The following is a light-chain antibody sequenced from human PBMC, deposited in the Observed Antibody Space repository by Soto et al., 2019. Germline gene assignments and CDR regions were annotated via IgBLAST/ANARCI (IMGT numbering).Light chain of an antibody. J-gene: IGKJ4*01. CDR1: QGISSW. Sequence: DIQMTQSPSSVSASVGDRVTITCRASQGISSWLAWYQQKPGKAPKLLIYAASSLQSGVPSRFRGSGSGTDFPLAIRSLQPEDLAPYYCHLANSFPLTVGGGTKVEIK. CDR2: AAS. CDR3: HLANSFPLT. V-gene: IGKV1-12*01.